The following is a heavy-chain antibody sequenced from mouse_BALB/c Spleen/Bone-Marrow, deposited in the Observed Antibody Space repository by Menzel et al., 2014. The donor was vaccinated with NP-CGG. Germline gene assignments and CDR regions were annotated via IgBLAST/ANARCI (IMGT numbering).Heavy chain of an antibody. V-gene: IGHV5-6-3*01. Sequence: EVQVVESGGGLVQPGGSLKLSCAASGFTFSSYGLAWVCHNPSRRLVMGASINCNGGSTYYPDSVKARFTIARDNAKNTLSLQRMSLKSEDTAMYYCARGNYGNYVDDMDYWGQGTTLTVSS. D-gene: IGHD2-1*01. CDR1: GFTFSSYG. CDR2: INCNGGST. J-gene: IGHJ2*01. CDR3: ARGNYGNYVDDMDY.